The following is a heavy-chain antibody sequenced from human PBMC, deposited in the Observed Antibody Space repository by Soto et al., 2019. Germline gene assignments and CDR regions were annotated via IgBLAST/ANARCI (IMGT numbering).Heavy chain of an antibody. CDR2: ISSSSSYI. CDR3: ARDPPPERYYYDSSGYSRVDY. CDR1: GFTFSSYS. D-gene: IGHD3-22*01. J-gene: IGHJ4*02. V-gene: IGHV3-21*01. Sequence: PGGSLRLSCAASGFTFSSYSMNWVRQAPGKGLEWVSSISSSSSYIYYADSVKGRFTISRDNAKNSLYLQMNSLRAEDTAVYYCARDPPPERYYYDSSGYSRVDYWGQGTLVTVSS.